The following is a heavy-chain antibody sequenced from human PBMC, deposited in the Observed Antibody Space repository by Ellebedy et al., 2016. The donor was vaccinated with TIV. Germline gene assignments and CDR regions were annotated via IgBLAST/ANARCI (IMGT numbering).Heavy chain of an antibody. J-gene: IGHJ4*02. Sequence: GESLKISXVASGFTFINSWMTWVRQTPGKGLEWVPSINSDGSEIRYVDSVKGRFTFSRDNAANSVYLQVSSLRTDDTAVYYCARDSGFYCLDFWGQGTLVTVSS. V-gene: IGHV3-7*01. D-gene: IGHD2-15*01. CDR2: INSDGSEI. CDR3: ARDSGFYCLDF. CDR1: GFTFINSW.